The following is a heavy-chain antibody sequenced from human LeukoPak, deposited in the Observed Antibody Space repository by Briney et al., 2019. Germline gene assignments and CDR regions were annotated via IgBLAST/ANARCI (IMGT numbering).Heavy chain of an antibody. J-gene: IGHJ4*02. V-gene: IGHV3-33*01. CDR2: IWYDGNTK. CDR3: ARDGEDDSSGHYKPFDY. Sequence: GRSLRLSCAASGFTYSSYGMHWLRQAPGKGPEWLTAIWYDGNTKYYADSAKGRFAISRDNSKNTLYLLMNSLRAEDTAVYYCARDGEDDSSGHYKPFDYWGQGTLVTVSS. D-gene: IGHD3-22*01. CDR1: GFTYSSYG.